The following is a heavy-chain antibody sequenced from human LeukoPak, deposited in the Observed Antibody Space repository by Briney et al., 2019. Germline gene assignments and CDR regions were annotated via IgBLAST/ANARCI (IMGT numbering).Heavy chain of an antibody. V-gene: IGHV3-7*01. CDR3: AREVMEQWLVLEGNFDN. Sequence: GGSLRLSCAASGFTFSSYWMSWVRQAPGKGLEWVANIKQDGSEKYYVDSVKGRFTISRDNAKNSLYLQMNSLRAEDTAVYYCAREVMEQWLVLEGNFDNWGQGTLVTVSS. D-gene: IGHD6-19*01. J-gene: IGHJ4*02. CDR1: GFTFSSYW. CDR2: IKQDGSEK.